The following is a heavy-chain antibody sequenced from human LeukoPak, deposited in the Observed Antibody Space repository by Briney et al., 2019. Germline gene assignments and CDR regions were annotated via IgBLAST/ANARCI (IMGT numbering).Heavy chain of an antibody. V-gene: IGHV3-23*01. Sequence: VGSLRLSCAVSGFNFSTYAMMWGRQTPGNGLQWVSTIGQIDNTYYADSVKGRFTISRDTSKNTLYLQMNSLRGEDTAIYFCAKYSRTGDPFDYWGQGTLVAVSS. CDR3: AKYSRTGDPFDY. J-gene: IGHJ4*02. CDR1: GFNFSTYA. CDR2: IGQIDNT. D-gene: IGHD7-27*01.